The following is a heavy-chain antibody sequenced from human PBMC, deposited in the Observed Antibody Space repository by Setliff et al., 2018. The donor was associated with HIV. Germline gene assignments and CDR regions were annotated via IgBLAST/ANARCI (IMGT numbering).Heavy chain of an antibody. J-gene: IGHJ6*03. D-gene: IGHD6-19*01. V-gene: IGHV4-61*01. CDR3: GRGLGDQWLGSGDIDQYRYMDV. CDR1: GGSISSGNYY. Sequence: SETLSLTCTVSGGSISSGNYYWGWIRQPPGKGLEFIGNIHYSGSTDYNPSIKSRVTMSVDMSKNQLSLKVTSVTAADTAVYYCGRGLGDQWLGSGDIDQYRYMDVWGTATTVTGLL. CDR2: IHYSGST.